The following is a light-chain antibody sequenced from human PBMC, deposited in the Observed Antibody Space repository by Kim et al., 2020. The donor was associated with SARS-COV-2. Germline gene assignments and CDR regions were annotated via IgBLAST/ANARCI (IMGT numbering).Light chain of an antibody. CDR2: WAS. J-gene: IGKJ2*01. Sequence: DIVMTQSPDSLAVSLGERATINCKSSQSVLYSSNNKNYLAWYQQKPGQSPNLLIYWASTRESGVPDRFSGSGSGTDLTLTISSLQAEDVAVYYCQQYYSTPRTFGQGTKLEI. V-gene: IGKV4-1*01. CDR3: QQYYSTPRT. CDR1: QSVLYSSNNKNY.